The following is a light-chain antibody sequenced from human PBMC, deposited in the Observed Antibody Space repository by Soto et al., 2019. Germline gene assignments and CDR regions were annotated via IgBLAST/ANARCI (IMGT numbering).Light chain of an antibody. CDR1: SGHSSYA. Sequence: QSVLTQSPSASASLGASVKLTCTLSSGHSSYAIAWHQQQPEKGPRYLMKLNSDGSHSKGDEIPDRFSGSTSGAARYLTISSLQSEDEADYYCQTWASGTVVFGGGTKLTVL. V-gene: IGLV4-69*01. CDR3: QTWASGTVV. J-gene: IGLJ2*01. CDR2: LNSDGSH.